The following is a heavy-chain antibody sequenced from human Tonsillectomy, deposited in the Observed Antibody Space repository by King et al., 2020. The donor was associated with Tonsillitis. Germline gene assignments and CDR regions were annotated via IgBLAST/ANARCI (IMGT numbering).Heavy chain of an antibody. CDR2: ISYDGSNK. D-gene: IGHD3-9*01. CDR3: ARAIWSADVLTGYFDC. V-gene: IGHV3-30*01. J-gene: IGHJ4*02. CDR1: VFSFSSYA. Sequence: VQLVESGGGVVQPGRSLRLSCAASVFSFSSYAMNCVRQAPGKGLEGVAVISYDGSNKYYADSVKGRFTLSRDNSKNTLYLQMNRLRPEDTAVYYCARAIWSADVLTGYFDCWGQGTLVTVSS.